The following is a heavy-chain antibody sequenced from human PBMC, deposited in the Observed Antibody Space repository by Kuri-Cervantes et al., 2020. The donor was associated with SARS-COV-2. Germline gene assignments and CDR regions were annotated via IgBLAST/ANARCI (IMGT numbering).Heavy chain of an antibody. J-gene: IGHJ4*02. CDR3: ARRVGYYFDY. CDR1: GYSFTSYW. V-gene: IGHV5-10-1*01. D-gene: IGHD2-15*01. CDR2: IDPSDSYT. Sequence: KNSCKGSGYSFTSYWISWARQMPGKGLEWMGRIDPSDSYTNYSPSFQGHVTISADKSISTAYLQWSSLKASDTAMYYCARRVGYYFDYWGQGTLVTVSS.